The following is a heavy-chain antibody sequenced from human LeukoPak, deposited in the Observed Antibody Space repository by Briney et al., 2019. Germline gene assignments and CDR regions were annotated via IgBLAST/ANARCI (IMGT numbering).Heavy chain of an antibody. CDR3: ATNNQVLNNWFHP. Sequence: SETLSLTCTVSGGSLSSGTYYWGWIRQPPGKGLEWIGSIYYSGTTYYTPSLKSRVTVSVDTSKNQFSLKLTSVTAADTAVYYCATNNQVLNNWFHPLGQGNL. CDR2: IYYSGTT. J-gene: IGHJ5*01. D-gene: IGHD4/OR15-4a*01. V-gene: IGHV4-39*01. CDR1: GGSLSSGTYY.